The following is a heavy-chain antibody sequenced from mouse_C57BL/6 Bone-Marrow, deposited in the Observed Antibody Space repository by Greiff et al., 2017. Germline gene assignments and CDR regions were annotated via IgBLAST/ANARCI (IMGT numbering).Heavy chain of an antibody. Sequence: EVKLVESGGGLVQPGGSLKLSCAASGFTFSDYYMYWVRQTPEKRLEWVAYISNGGGSTYYPDTVKGRFTISRDNAKNTLYLQMSRLKSEDTAMYYCARPSNWDWYFDVWGTGTTVTVSS. J-gene: IGHJ1*03. D-gene: IGHD4-1*01. CDR2: ISNGGGST. CDR1: GFTFSDYY. V-gene: IGHV5-12*01. CDR3: ARPSNWDWYFDV.